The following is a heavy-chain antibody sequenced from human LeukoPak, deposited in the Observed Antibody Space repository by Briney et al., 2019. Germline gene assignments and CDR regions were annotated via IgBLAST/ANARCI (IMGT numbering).Heavy chain of an antibody. D-gene: IGHD2-2*01. J-gene: IGHJ4*02. CDR2: IYYSGST. V-gene: IGHV4-59*08. CDR3: ARHGLMGQYDY. Sequence: SETLSLTCTVSGGSISSYYWSWIRQPPGKGLEWIGYIYYSGSTNYNPSLKSRVTISVDTSKNQFSLKLSSVTAADTAVYYCARHGLMGQYDYWGQGTLVTVSS. CDR1: GGSISSYY.